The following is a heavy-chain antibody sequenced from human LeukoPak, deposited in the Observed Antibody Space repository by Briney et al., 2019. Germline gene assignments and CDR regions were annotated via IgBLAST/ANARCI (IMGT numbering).Heavy chain of an antibody. CDR3: ARDLDHRRLYSGLGGFDL. D-gene: IGHD3-10*02. J-gene: IGHJ3*01. CDR1: GGSMTGYY. V-gene: IGHV4-4*07. Sequence: PSETLSLTCTVSGGSMTGYYWSWIRQPAGKGLEWIGRIYSSGNINHNPSLKSRVTLSADTSKNQVSLRLTSVTAADTAVYYCARDLDHRRLYSGLGGFDLWGQGTLVTVSS. CDR2: IYSSGNI.